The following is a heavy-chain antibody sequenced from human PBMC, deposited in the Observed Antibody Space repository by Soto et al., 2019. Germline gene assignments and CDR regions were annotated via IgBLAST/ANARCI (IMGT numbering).Heavy chain of an antibody. D-gene: IGHD6-25*01. Sequence: GASVKVSCKASGGTFSSYGISWVRQAPGQGLEWMGGIIPIFGTANYAQKFQGRVTITADESTSTAYMELSSLRSEDTAVSYCARDHVRLRNNYYYHGMDVWGQGTTVTVSS. CDR1: GGTFSSYG. V-gene: IGHV1-69*13. J-gene: IGHJ6*02. CDR3: ARDHVRLRNNYYYHGMDV. CDR2: IIPIFGTA.